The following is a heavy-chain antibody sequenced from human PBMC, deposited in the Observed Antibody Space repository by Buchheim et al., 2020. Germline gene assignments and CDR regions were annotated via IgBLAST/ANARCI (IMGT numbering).Heavy chain of an antibody. CDR1: GFTFSSYG. Sequence: QVQLVESGGGVVQPGRSLRLSCAASGFTFSSYGMHWVRQAPGKGLEWVAVISYDGSNKYYADSVKGRFTISRDNSKNTLYLEMHSLIAEDTAVYYCAKARWQQLVNNYYFDYCGPGTL. CDR2: ISYDGSNK. J-gene: IGHJ4*02. CDR3: AKARWQQLVNNYYFDY. D-gene: IGHD6-13*01. V-gene: IGHV3-30*19.